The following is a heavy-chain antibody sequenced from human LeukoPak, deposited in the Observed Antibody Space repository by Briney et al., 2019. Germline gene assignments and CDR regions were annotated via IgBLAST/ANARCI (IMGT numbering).Heavy chain of an antibody. V-gene: IGHV3-33*06. Sequence: PGGSLRLSCAASGFTFSDYYMSWIRQAPGKGLEWVAVIWNDGSYKYYVDSVKGRFTISRDNSENTLYLQMNSLRAEDTAVYYCTKPTRGSGGSFLIDFWGQGTLVTVSS. CDR1: GFTFSDYY. CDR2: IWNDGSYK. J-gene: IGHJ4*02. D-gene: IGHD2-15*01. CDR3: TKPTRGSGGSFLIDF.